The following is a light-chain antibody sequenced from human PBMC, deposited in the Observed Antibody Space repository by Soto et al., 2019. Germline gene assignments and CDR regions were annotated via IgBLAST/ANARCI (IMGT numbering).Light chain of an antibody. CDR3: AAWDDSLSGPV. V-gene: IGLV1-44*01. J-gene: IGLJ3*02. CDR1: NSNIGSNT. Sequence: QSVLAQPPSASGTPGQRVTISCSGSNSNIGSNTVSWYQQLPGTAPKLLIYTNNQRPSGVPDRFSGSKSGTSASLAISGLQSEDEADYYCAAWDDSLSGPVFGGGTKVTVL. CDR2: TNN.